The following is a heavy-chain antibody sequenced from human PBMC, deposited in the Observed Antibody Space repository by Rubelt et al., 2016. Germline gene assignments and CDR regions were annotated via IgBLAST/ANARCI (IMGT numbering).Heavy chain of an antibody. CDR3: VRTVRRGDIDS. J-gene: IGHJ4*02. CDR1: GYTFPHFS. Sequence: QVQLVQSGAEVKKPGASVKVSCWASGYTFPHFSMHWVRQAPAQGLEWMVILNPSGSSTSYAQTFQGRATMTMDTSISTTDMEIGNLRSEDTAIYYCVRTVRRGDIDSWGQGTLVTVSS. CDR2: LNPSGSST. D-gene: IGHD3-16*01. V-gene: IGHV1-46*01.